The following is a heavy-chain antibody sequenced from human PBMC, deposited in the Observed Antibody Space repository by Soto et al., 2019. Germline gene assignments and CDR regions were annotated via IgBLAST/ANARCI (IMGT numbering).Heavy chain of an antibody. CDR3: VRRHVSATGIDWFDP. Sequence: ASVKVSCKASGYTFTSYAMHWLRQAPGQRLEWMGWINATNGDTKYSPKFQGRVTITRDTSASTAYMELSSLRSEDTAVYYCVRRHVSATGIDWFDPWGQGTLVTVSS. CDR2: INATNGDT. D-gene: IGHD6-13*01. CDR1: GYTFTSYA. J-gene: IGHJ5*02. V-gene: IGHV1-3*01.